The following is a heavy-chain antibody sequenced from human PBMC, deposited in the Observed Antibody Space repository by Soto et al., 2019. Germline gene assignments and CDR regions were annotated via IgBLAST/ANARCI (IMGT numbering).Heavy chain of an antibody. Sequence: SETLSLTCAGYGGSFSDNYWSWIRQPPGKGLEWIGEINHSGSTNYNPSLKSRVPTSVDTSRNQFSLKLSSVTAADTAVYYCASTQYGGNSSGAFDIWGQGTMVTVSS. J-gene: IGHJ3*02. CDR1: GGSFSDNY. D-gene: IGHD2-21*02. CDR3: ASTQYGGNSSGAFDI. CDR2: INHSGST. V-gene: IGHV4-34*01.